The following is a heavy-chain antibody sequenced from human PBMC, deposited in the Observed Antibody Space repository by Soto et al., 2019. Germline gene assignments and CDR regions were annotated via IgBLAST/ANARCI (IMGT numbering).Heavy chain of an antibody. CDR3: ARHSLALRKNNCFDP. V-gene: IGHV4-39*01. CDR2: IFYLGSS. J-gene: IGHJ5*02. Sequence: SWSLSLTCTVSGDSIISSDFYWFWVRQPPGKGVEWIGSIFYLGSSYYNPSLKSRVTMSVDTSKNQFSLRLRSVTAADTALYFCARHSLALRKNNCFDPWGQGIMVTVSS. D-gene: IGHD3-3*02. CDR1: GDSIISSDFY.